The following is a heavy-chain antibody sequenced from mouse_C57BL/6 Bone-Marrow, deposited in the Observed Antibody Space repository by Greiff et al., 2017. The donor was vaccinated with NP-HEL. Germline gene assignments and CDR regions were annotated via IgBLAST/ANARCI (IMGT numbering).Heavy chain of an antibody. CDR3: ARDIYYGYDDWYFDV. Sequence: EVKLMESEGGLVQPGSSMKLSCTASGFTFSDYYMAWVRQVPEKGLEWVANINYDGSSTYYLDSLKSRFIISRDNAKNILYLQMSSLKSEDTATYYCARDIYYGYDDWYFDVWGTGTTVTVSS. CDR1: GFTFSDYY. J-gene: IGHJ1*03. D-gene: IGHD2-2*01. CDR2: INYDGSST. V-gene: IGHV5-16*01.